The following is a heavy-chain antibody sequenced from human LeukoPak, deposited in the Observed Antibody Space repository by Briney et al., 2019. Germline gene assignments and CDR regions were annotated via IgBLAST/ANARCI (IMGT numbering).Heavy chain of an antibody. V-gene: IGHV4-59*01. D-gene: IGHD3-10*01. Sequence: PSETLSLTCTVSGGSISSYYWSWIRQPPGKGLEWIGYIYYNGSTNYNPSLKSRVTISVDTSKNQFSLKLSSVTAADTAVYYCARSDGYGLVGIWGQGTMVTVSS. CDR1: GGSISSYY. CDR3: ARSDGYGLVGI. J-gene: IGHJ3*02. CDR2: IYYNGST.